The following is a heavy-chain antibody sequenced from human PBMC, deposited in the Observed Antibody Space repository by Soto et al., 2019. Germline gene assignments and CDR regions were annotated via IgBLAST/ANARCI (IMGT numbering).Heavy chain of an antibody. Sequence: PSETLSLTCAVYGGSFSGYYWSWIRQPPGKGLEWIGEINHSGSTNYNPSLKSRVTISVDTSKNQFSPKLSSVTAADTAVYYCARPRGYSYGYYGYGMDVWGQGTTVTVSS. V-gene: IGHV4-34*01. J-gene: IGHJ6*02. D-gene: IGHD5-18*01. CDR3: ARPRGYSYGYYGYGMDV. CDR2: INHSGST. CDR1: GGSFSGYY.